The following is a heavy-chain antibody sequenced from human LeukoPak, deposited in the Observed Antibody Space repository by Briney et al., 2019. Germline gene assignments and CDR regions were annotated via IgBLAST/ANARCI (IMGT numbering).Heavy chain of an antibody. D-gene: IGHD3-16*01. V-gene: IGHV3-21*01. CDR3: ARDGGAVDWFDP. J-gene: IGHJ5*02. CDR2: ISSSSSYI. Sequence: GGSLRLSCAASGFTFSSYSMNWVRQAPGKGLEWVSSISSSSSYIYYADSVKGRFTIPRDNAKNSLYLQMNSLRAEDTAVYYCARDGGAVDWFDPWGQGTLVTVSS. CDR1: GFTFSSYS.